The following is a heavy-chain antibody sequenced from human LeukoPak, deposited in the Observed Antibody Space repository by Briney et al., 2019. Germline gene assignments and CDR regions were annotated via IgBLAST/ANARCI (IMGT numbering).Heavy chain of an antibody. V-gene: IGHV1-46*01. J-gene: IGHJ4*02. CDR1: GYTFTSYY. D-gene: IGHD3-16*02. Sequence: GASVKVSCKASGYTFTSYYMHWVRQAPGQGLEWMGIINPSGGSTSYAQKFQGRVTMTRDMSPSTVYMELSSLRSEDTAVYYCAREVVSAHFDYWGQGTLVTVSS. CDR2: INPSGGST. CDR3: AREVVSAHFDY.